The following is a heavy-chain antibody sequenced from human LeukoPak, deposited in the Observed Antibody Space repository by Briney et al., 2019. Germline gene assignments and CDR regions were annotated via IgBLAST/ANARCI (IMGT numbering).Heavy chain of an antibody. D-gene: IGHD1-26*01. CDR3: AVKVGATDHDAFDI. V-gene: IGHV4-39*02. J-gene: IGHJ3*02. CDR1: GGSIRSSSYY. CDR2: MFYSGST. Sequence: SETLSLTCTVSGGSIRSSSYYWGWIRQPPGKGLEWIGSMFYSGSTYYNPSLKSRVTISVDTSKNHFSLKLNSVTAADTAVYYCAVKVGATDHDAFDIWGRGTMVTVSS.